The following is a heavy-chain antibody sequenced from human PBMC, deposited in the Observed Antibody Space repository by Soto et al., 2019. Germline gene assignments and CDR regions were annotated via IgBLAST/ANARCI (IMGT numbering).Heavy chain of an antibody. CDR2: IYSGGST. CDR1: GFTVSSNY. V-gene: IGHV3-53*01. J-gene: IGHJ3*02. CDR3: ARDRYSSGWYGAFDI. D-gene: IGHD6-19*01. Sequence: GGSLRLSCAASGFTVSSNYMSWVRQAPGKGLEWVSVIYSGGSTYTADCVKGRFTISRDNPKNTLYLQMNRLRAEDTAVYYCARDRYSSGWYGAFDIWGQGTMVTVSS.